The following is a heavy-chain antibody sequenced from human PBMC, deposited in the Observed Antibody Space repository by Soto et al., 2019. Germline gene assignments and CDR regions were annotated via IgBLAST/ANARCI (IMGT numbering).Heavy chain of an antibody. J-gene: IGHJ6*02. Sequence: GGSLRLSCAASGFTFSSYAMHWVRQAPGKGLEWVAVISYDGSNKYYADSVKGRFTISRDNSKNTLYLQMNSLRAEDTAVYYCARGWYGGRTLYVFYYYYYGMDVWGQGTTVTVSS. CDR3: ARGWYGGRTLYVFYYYYYGMDV. CDR2: ISYDGSNK. V-gene: IGHV3-30-3*01. CDR1: GFTFSSYA. D-gene: IGHD4-17*01.